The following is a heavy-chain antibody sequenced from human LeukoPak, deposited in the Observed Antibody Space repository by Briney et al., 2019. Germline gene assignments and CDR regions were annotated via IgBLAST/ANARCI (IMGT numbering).Heavy chain of an antibody. CDR2: INWNNNRI. CDR3: AREKGRGVISPYFDY. Sequence: GRSLRLSCAASGFTFDDYAMHWVRQVPGKGLEWVSGINWNNNRIAYADSVKGRFTISRDNSKNTLSLQMNSLRAEDTAVYYCAREKGRGVISPYFDYWGQGTLVTVSS. J-gene: IGHJ4*02. V-gene: IGHV3-9*01. D-gene: IGHD3-10*01. CDR1: GFTFDDYA.